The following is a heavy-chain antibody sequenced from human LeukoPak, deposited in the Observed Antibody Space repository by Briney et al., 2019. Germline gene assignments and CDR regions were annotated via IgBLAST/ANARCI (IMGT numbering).Heavy chain of an antibody. J-gene: IGHJ4*02. CDR3: TTEGTVTTPFDY. Sequence: GGSLRLSCAASGFTFSNAWMSWVRQAPGKGLEWVVRIKSKTDGGTTDYAAPVKGRFTISRDDSKNTLYLQMNSLKTEDTAVYYCTTEGTVTTPFDYWGQGTLVTVSS. V-gene: IGHV3-15*01. CDR1: GFTFSNAW. D-gene: IGHD4-17*01. CDR2: IKSKTDGGTT.